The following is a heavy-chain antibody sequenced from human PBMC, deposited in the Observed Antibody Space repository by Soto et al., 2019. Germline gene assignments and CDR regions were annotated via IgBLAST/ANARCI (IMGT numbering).Heavy chain of an antibody. CDR3: ARDRGIDWFDP. Sequence: QVQVVESGGGVVQPGRSLRLSCAASGFTFSSYAMHWVRQAPGKGLEWVAVISNDGNNKYYADSVKSRFTISRHNFKDTLYLQMNSLRPDDTAVYYYARDRGIDWFDPWGKGTLVTVCS. CDR1: GFTFSSYA. J-gene: IGHJ5*02. V-gene: IGHV3-30-3*01. CDR2: ISNDGNNK. D-gene: IGHD6-13*01.